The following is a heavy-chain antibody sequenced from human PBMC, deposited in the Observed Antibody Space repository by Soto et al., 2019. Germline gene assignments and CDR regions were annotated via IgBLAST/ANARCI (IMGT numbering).Heavy chain of an antibody. J-gene: IGHJ6*02. V-gene: IGHV3-30*03. CDR2: ISYDGSNK. Sequence: PGGSLRLSCAASGFTFSSYGILWVRQAPGKGLKWVAVISYDGSNKYYADSVKGRFTISRDNSKNTLYLQMNSLRAEDTAVYYCAIVRLPHYYSYGMDVRGQRTTDTGSS. CDR3: AIVRLPHYYSYGMDV. D-gene: IGHD6-25*01. CDR1: GFTFSSYG.